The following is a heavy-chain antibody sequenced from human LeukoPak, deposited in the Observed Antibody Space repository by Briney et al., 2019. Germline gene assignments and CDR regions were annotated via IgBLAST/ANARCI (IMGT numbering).Heavy chain of an antibody. Sequence: GGSLRLSCAASGFTFSSYAMSWVRQAPGKGLEWVSAISGSGGSTYYADSVKGRFTISRDNSKNTLYLQMNSLRAEDTAVYYCAKDPDYYDSSGYFDYWGQGTLVTVSS. CDR1: GFTFSSYA. D-gene: IGHD3-22*01. CDR3: AKDPDYYDSSGYFDY. V-gene: IGHV3-23*01. J-gene: IGHJ4*02. CDR2: ISGSGGST.